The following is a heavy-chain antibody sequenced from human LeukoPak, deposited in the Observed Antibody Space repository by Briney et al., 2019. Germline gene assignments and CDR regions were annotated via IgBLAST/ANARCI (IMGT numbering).Heavy chain of an antibody. J-gene: IGHJ3*02. Sequence: GGSLRLSCAASGFTFSSYEMNWVRQAPGKGLEWVSYISSGGSTIYYEDSVKGRFTISRDNAKNSLYLQMNSLRAEDTAVYYCARHDYPDAFGIWGQGTMVTVSS. CDR2: ISSGGSTI. V-gene: IGHV3-48*03. CDR3: ARHDYPDAFGI. CDR1: GFTFSSYE. D-gene: IGHD4-11*01.